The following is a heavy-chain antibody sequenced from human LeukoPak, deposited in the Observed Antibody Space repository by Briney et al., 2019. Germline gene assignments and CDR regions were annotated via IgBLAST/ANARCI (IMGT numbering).Heavy chain of an antibody. CDR3: WYYDSSGFAANDY. Sequence: GGSLRLSCAASGFTFSSYSMNWVRQAPGKGLEWVSSISSSSNYLYYADSVKGRFTISRDNAKNSLYLQMNSLRAEDTAMYFCWYYDSSGFAANDYWGQGTLVTVSS. CDR1: GFTFSSYS. CDR2: ISSSSNYL. D-gene: IGHD3-22*01. J-gene: IGHJ4*02. V-gene: IGHV3-21*01.